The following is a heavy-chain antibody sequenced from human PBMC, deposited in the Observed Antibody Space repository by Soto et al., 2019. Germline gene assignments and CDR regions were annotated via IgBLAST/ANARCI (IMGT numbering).Heavy chain of an antibody. Sequence: PTETLSLTCTVSGGSISSSHYFWDWIRQPPGKGLEWIGSIYYSGSTYYNPSLKSRVTISVDTSNNQFSLRLSSVTATDTAVYYCARAGYSSGHQFDYWGQGTLVTV. CDR3: ARAGYSSGHQFDY. V-gene: IGHV4-39*01. CDR1: GGSISSSHYF. CDR2: IYYSGST. D-gene: IGHD5-18*01. J-gene: IGHJ4*02.